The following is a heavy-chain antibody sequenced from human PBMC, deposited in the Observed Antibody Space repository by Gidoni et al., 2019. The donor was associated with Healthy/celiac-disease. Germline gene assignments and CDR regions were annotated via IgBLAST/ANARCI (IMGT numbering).Heavy chain of an antibody. V-gene: IGHV1-3*01. D-gene: IGHD5-18*01. J-gene: IGHJ4*02. CDR2: INAGNGNT. CDR1: GYTFTSYA. CDR3: ARTDTAMAPFDY. Sequence: QVQLVQSGVEVKKPGASVQVSCKASGYTFTSYAMHWVRQAPGQRLEWMGWINAGNGNTKYSQKFQGRVTITRDTSASTAYMELSSLRSEDTAVYYCARTDTAMAPFDYWGQGTLVTVSS.